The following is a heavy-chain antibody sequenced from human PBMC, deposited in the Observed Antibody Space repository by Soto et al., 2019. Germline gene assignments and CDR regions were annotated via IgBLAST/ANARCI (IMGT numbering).Heavy chain of an antibody. CDR3: ARELRFGEDYYGMDV. V-gene: IGHV4-31*03. CDR1: GGSISSGGYY. CDR2: IYYSGST. J-gene: IGHJ6*02. D-gene: IGHD3-10*01. Sequence: QVQLQESGPGLVKPSQTLSLTCTVSGGSISSGGYYWSWIRQHPGKGLEWIGYIYYSGSTYYNPSLKSRVTISVETSKNQFPRKLSSVTAADTAVYYCARELRFGEDYYGMDVWGQGTTVTVSS.